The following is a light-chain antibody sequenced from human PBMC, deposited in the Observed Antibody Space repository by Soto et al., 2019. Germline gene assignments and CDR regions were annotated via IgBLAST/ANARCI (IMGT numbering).Light chain of an antibody. CDR1: QSVSSN. CDR2: GAS. CDR3: QQYSNWPPYT. Sequence: EIVMTQSPATLSVSPGERATLSCRASQSVSSNLAWYQQKPGQAPSLPIYGASTRATGIPARFSGSGSGTEFTLTISSLQSEDFAVYYCQQYSNWPPYTFGQGTKLEIK. V-gene: IGKV3-15*01. J-gene: IGKJ2*01.